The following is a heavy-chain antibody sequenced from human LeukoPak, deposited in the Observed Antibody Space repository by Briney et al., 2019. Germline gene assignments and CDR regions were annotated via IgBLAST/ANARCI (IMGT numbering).Heavy chain of an antibody. CDR3: ARAGRIAARLNDYYYYMDV. CDR1: GYTFTGYY. V-gene: IGHV1-2*02. CDR2: INPNSGGT. Sequence: ASVKVSCKASGYTFTGYYMHWVRQAPGQGLEWMGWINPNSGGTNYAQKFQGRVTMTRDTSISTAYMELSRLRSDDTAVYYCARAGRIAARLNDYYYYMDVWGKGTTVTVSS. D-gene: IGHD6-6*01. J-gene: IGHJ6*03.